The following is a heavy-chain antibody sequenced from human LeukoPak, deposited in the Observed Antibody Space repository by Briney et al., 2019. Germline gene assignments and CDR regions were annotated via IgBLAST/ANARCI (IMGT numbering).Heavy chain of an antibody. CDR1: GFTFSSYA. CDR2: ISGSGGST. Sequence: PGGSLRLSCAASGFTFSSYAMSWVRQAPGKGLEWVSAISGSGGSTYYADSVKGRFTISRDNSKNTLYLQMNGLRAEDTAVYYCARGHRYYYDSSGYYYGFDYWGQGTLVTVSS. J-gene: IGHJ4*02. CDR3: ARGHRYYYDSSGYYYGFDY. D-gene: IGHD3-22*01. V-gene: IGHV3-23*01.